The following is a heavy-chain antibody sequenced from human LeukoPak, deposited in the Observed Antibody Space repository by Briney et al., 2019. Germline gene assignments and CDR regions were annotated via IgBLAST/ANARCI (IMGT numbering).Heavy chain of an antibody. CDR3: ARDWSPNWFDP. Sequence: GGSLRLSCAASGLIFTDYYMSWIRQAPGKGLEWISYISASSGYTKYADSVKGRFTISRDNAKNSLYLQMNSLRAEDTAVYYCARDWSPNWFDPWGQGTLVTVSS. CDR2: ISASSGYT. J-gene: IGHJ5*02. V-gene: IGHV3-11*06. CDR1: GLIFTDYY.